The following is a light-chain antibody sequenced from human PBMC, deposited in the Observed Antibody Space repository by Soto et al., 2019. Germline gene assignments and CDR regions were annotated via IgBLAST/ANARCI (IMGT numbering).Light chain of an antibody. CDR2: EVT. CDR3: SSYTSSSTLYV. J-gene: IGLJ1*01. Sequence: QAVVTQPASVSGSPGQSITISCTGTSNDIGAYNYVSWYQHHPGKAPKLIIYEVTNRPSGVSNRFSGSKSGNTASLTISGLRAEDEADYYCSSYTSSSTLYVFATGTKLTVL. CDR1: SNDIGAYNY. V-gene: IGLV2-14*01.